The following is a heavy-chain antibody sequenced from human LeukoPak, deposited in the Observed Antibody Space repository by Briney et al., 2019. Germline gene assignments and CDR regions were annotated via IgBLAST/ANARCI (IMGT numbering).Heavy chain of an antibody. J-gene: IGHJ4*02. D-gene: IGHD4-23*01. CDR3: AKGLTVVLPISHFDY. Sequence: GGSLRLSCAASGFIFSDYYMTWIRQAPGKGLEWLSYIDSSGDVIYYADSVKGRFTISRDNAKNSLYLQMNSLRAEDTALYYCAKGLTVVLPISHFDYWGQGTLVTVSS. CDR1: GFIFSDYY. CDR2: IDSSGDVI. V-gene: IGHV3-11*01.